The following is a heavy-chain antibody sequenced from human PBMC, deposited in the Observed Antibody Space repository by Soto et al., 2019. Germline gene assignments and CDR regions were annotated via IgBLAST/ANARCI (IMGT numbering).Heavy chain of an antibody. Sequence: PGGSLRLSCAASGFTFNSYYMTWLRQAPGKGLEWVANIRQDGSDKYYVGSVKGRFTISRDNAKKSLYLQMNSLRAEDTAVYYCARDPNIVLVPAALRSYYYYYGMDVWGQGTTVTSP. CDR1: GFTFNSYY. J-gene: IGHJ6*02. V-gene: IGHV3-7*01. CDR3: ARDPNIVLVPAALRSYYYYYGMDV. D-gene: IGHD2-2*01. CDR2: IRQDGSDK.